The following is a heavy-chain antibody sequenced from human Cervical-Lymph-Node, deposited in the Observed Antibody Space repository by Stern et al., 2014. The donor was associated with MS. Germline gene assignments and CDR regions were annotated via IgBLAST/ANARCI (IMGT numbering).Heavy chain of an antibody. CDR1: GDTFGTYG. V-gene: IGHV1-18*01. D-gene: IGHD6-13*01. CDR3: ARAPGIAAAGTHFDY. CDR2: ISGYKGNT. J-gene: IGHJ4*02. Sequence: QVQLGQSGTEVKKPGASVKVSCKASGDTFGTYGVNWVRQAPGQRLEWLGWISGYKGNTNYAQRLQGRVTLTTDTSTTTAYMELRSLRSDDTAVYYCARAPGIAAAGTHFDYWGQGTLVTVSS.